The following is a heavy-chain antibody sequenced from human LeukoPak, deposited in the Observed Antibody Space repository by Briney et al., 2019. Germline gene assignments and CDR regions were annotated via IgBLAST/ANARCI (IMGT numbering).Heavy chain of an antibody. Sequence: GGSLRLSCAASGFTFSSYSMNWVRQAPGKGLEWVSSISSSSSYIYYADSVKGRFTISRDNAKNSLYLQTSSLRAEDTAVYYCARGNQYYDFWSGYDTELDYWGQGTLVTVSS. CDR1: GFTFSSYS. CDR3: ARGNQYYDFWSGYDTELDY. J-gene: IGHJ4*02. CDR2: ISSSSSYI. V-gene: IGHV3-21*01. D-gene: IGHD3-3*01.